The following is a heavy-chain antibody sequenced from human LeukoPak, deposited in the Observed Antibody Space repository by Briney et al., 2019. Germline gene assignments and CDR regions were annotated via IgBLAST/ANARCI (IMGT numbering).Heavy chain of an antibody. CDR1: GGSISSGSYY. J-gene: IGHJ3*02. Sequence: SETLSLTCTVSGGSISSGSYYWSWIRQPAGKGLEWIGRIYTSGSTNYNPSLKSRVTISVDTSKNQFSLKLSSVTAADTAVYYCARQNYYDPQEAFDIWGQGTMVTVSS. D-gene: IGHD3-22*01. CDR2: IYTSGST. V-gene: IGHV4-61*02. CDR3: ARQNYYDPQEAFDI.